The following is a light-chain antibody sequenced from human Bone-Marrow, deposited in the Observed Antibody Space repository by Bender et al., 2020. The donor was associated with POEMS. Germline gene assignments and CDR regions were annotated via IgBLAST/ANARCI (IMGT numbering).Light chain of an antibody. CDR2: DDR. V-gene: IGLV3-21*02. CDR3: QVWDISSDV. CDR1: NIGSKS. Sequence: SYVLTQPPSVSVAPGQTASLTCGGDNIGSKSVHWYQQKPGQAPLLVVFDDRDRPSGIPERFSGSNSGNTAALTITRVEAGDEADYYCQVWDISSDVFGPGTKVTVL. J-gene: IGLJ1*01.